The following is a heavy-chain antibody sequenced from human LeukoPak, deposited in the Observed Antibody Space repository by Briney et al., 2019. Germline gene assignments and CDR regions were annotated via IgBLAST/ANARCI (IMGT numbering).Heavy chain of an antibody. CDR3: ARYCSGVSCYSGLNY. CDR1: GFTVSSNY. Sequence: GGTLRLSCSASGFTVSSNYMTWVRQAPGKGLEWVSVIVGSDGSTDYADSVKGRFTISRNNSKNTLYLQMNSLRADDTAVYYCARYCSGVSCYSGLNYWGQGALVTVSS. V-gene: IGHV3-53*01. D-gene: IGHD2-15*01. CDR2: IVGSDGST. J-gene: IGHJ4*02.